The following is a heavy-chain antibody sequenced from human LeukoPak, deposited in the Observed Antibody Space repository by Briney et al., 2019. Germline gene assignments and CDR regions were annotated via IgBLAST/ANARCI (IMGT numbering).Heavy chain of an antibody. Sequence: SETLSLTCSVSGGPITSYYWSWIRQPPGKGLEWIGYINYSGSTNYNPPPKSRVTISLDTSKNQFSLKLSSVTAADTAVYYCARPHSSGWYDAFDIWGQGTMVTVSS. CDR2: INYSGST. CDR3: ARPHSSGWYDAFDI. D-gene: IGHD6-13*01. CDR1: GGPITSYY. V-gene: IGHV4-59*01. J-gene: IGHJ3*02.